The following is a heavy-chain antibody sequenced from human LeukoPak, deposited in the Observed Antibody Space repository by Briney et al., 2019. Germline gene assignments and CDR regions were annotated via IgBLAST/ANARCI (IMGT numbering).Heavy chain of an antibody. D-gene: IGHD6-13*01. CDR3: AKDGDSGSSLGCDY. CDR1: GFTFSSYG. CDR2: IRYDGSNK. J-gene: IGHJ4*02. Sequence: GGSLRLSCAASGFTFSSYGMHWVRQAPGKGLEWVAFIRYDGSNKYYADSVKGRFTISRDNSKNTLYLQMNSLRAEDTAVYYCAKDGDSGSSLGCDYWGQGTLVTVSS. V-gene: IGHV3-30*02.